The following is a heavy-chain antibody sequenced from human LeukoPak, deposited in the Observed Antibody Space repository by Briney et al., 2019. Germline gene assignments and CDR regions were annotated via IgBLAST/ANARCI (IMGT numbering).Heavy chain of an antibody. CDR1: GVSVSTSH. J-gene: IGHJ4*02. Sequence: SETLSLTCNVSGVSVSTSHWTWIRQRPGKGLEWIGCLSYTGKTDYNPSLKSRVSISLGSSNNHFSLKLTSVTAADTAVYYCSEGYFEPFDHWGQGILVTVPS. CDR3: SEGYFEPFDH. V-gene: IGHV4-59*02. CDR2: LSYTGKT. D-gene: IGHD2/OR15-2a*01.